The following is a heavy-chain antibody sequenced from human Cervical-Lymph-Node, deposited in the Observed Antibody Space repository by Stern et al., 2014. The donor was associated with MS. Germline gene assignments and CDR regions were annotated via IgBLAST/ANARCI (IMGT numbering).Heavy chain of an antibody. V-gene: IGHV3-23*04. J-gene: IGHJ4*02. CDR1: EFTFSAYS. D-gene: IGHD4-23*01. CDR2: IISSGGVT. CDR3: AKVAYSGNALDY. Sequence: VQLVQSGGGLVQPGGSLRLSCAASEFTFSAYSMTWVRQAPEKGLEWVATIISSGGVTYYADSVKGRFTISIDNSKNTLILQMKSLRAEDTAVYFCAKVAYSGNALDYWGQGTLVIVSS.